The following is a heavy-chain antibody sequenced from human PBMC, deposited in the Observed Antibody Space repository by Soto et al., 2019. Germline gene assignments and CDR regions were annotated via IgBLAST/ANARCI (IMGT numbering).Heavy chain of an antibody. CDR2: TYYRSKWYN. CDR1: GDSVSSNIAA. Sequence: SPTLSLPCAISGDSVSSNIAAWNWFRQSPSRGLEWLGRTYYRSKWYNDYAVSVKSRISINPDTSKNQFSLQLNSVTPEDTAIYYCKRALGGSGPDPWGQGTLVTVSS. V-gene: IGHV6-1*01. D-gene: IGHD6-19*01. J-gene: IGHJ5*02. CDR3: KRALGGSGPDP.